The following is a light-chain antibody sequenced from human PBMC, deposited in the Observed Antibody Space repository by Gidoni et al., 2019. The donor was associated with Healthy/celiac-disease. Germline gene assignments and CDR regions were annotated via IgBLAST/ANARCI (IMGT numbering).Light chain of an antibody. Sequence: DIQMTQSPSSLSASVGDRVTITCRASQSISSYLNWYQQKPGKAPKLLIYAASSLQSGVPSRFSVSGSGTDFTLTISSLKPEDFATYYCQQSYSTPLFGGGTKVEIQ. V-gene: IGKV1-39*01. CDR3: QQSYSTPL. J-gene: IGKJ4*01. CDR1: QSISSY. CDR2: AAS.